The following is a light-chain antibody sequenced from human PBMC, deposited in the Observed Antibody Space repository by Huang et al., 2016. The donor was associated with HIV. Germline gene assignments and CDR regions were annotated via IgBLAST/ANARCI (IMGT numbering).Light chain of an antibody. CDR3: QQYSAYSWT. CDR2: KAS. CDR1: QSSSTW. Sequence: DIQMTQSPSTLAASVGDRVTITCRASQSSSTWLAWYQQKPGKAPKLLIYKASNLEDGVPSRFSGSGSGTEFTLTISSLQPYDFATYYCQQYSAYSWTFGQGTKVDIK. J-gene: IGKJ1*01. V-gene: IGKV1-5*03.